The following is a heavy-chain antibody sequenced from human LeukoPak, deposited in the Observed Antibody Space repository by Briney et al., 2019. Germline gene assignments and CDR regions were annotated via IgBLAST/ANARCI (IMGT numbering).Heavy chain of an antibody. CDR1: GGSISSYY. CDR3: ARNEYYYDSSGYYPYYFDY. D-gene: IGHD3-22*01. Sequence: SETLSLTCTVSGGSISSYYWSWIRQPPGKGLEWIGYIYYSGSTNYNPSLKIRVTISVDTSKNQFSLKLSSVTAADTAVYYCARNEYYYDSSGYYPYYFDYWGQGTLVTVSS. CDR2: IYYSGST. V-gene: IGHV4-59*01. J-gene: IGHJ4*02.